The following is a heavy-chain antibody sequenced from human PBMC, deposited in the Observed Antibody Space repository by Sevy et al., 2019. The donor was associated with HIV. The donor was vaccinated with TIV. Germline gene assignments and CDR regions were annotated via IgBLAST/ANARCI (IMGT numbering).Heavy chain of an antibody. V-gene: IGHV3-9*01. Sequence: GGSLRLSCAASGFTFDDYGINWVRQAPGKGLEWVSGISWNSGNIVYADSVKGRFTISRDNAKNSMYLQMNSLRPDDTGLYSCEKDVGQWMGKDAFDVWGRGTMVTVSS. CDR1: GFTFDDYG. CDR3: EKDVGQWMGKDAFDV. CDR2: ISWNSGNI. J-gene: IGHJ3*01. D-gene: IGHD6-19*01.